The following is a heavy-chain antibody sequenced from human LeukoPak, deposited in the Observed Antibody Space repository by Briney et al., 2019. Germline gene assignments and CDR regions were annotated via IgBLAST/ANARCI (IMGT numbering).Heavy chain of an antibody. CDR1: GFTFSSYW. J-gene: IGHJ4*02. CDR3: ARAGILTGYYRYYFDY. Sequence: GGSLRLSCAASGFTFSSYWMSWVRQAPGKGLEWVSSISSSSSYIYYADSVKGRFTISRDNAKNSLYLQMNSLRAEDTAVYYCARAGILTGYYRYYFDYWGQGTLVTVSS. V-gene: IGHV3-21*01. D-gene: IGHD3-9*01. CDR2: ISSSSSYI.